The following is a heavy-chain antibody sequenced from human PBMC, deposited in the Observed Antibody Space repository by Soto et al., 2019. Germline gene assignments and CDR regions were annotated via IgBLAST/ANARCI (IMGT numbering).Heavy chain of an antibody. J-gene: IGHJ3*02. CDR1: GGTFSNYA. CDR3: AKDQQRSVTSDAFDI. D-gene: IGHD6-25*01. CDR2: IIPIFDST. Sequence: SVKVSCKASGGTFSNYAINWVRQAPGQGLEWMGGIIPIFDSTNSAQKFQGRVTLTADESTSTIYMELSSLTSEDTGVYYCAKDQQRSVTSDAFDIWGQGTMVTVSS. V-gene: IGHV1-69*13.